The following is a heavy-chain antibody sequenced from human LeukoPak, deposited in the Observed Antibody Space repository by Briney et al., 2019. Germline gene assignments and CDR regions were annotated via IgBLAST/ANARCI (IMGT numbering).Heavy chain of an antibody. V-gene: IGHV4-59*12. D-gene: IGHD1-1*01. CDR2: IYYSGST. J-gene: IGHJ6*02. CDR3: ARPLGQGNEYGMDV. Sequence: SETLSLTCTVSGGSISSYYWSWIRQPPGKGLEWIGYIYYSGSTNYNPSLKSRVTLSVDTSKNQFSLKLTSVTAADTAVYYCARPLGQGNEYGMDVWGQGTTVTVSS. CDR1: GGSISSYY.